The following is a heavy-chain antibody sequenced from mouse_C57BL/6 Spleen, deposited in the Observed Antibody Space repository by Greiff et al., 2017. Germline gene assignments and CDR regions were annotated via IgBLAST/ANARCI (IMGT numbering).Heavy chain of an antibody. D-gene: IGHD3-3*01. Sequence: VKLQESGAELVKPGASVKISCKASGYAFSSYWMNWVKQRPGKGLEWIGQIYPGDGDTNYNGKFKGKATLTADKSSSTAYMQLSSLTSEDSAVYFCARGGILGGFFAYWGQGTLVTVSA. CDR3: ARGGILGGFFAY. CDR2: IYPGDGDT. J-gene: IGHJ3*01. V-gene: IGHV1-80*01. CDR1: GYAFSSYW.